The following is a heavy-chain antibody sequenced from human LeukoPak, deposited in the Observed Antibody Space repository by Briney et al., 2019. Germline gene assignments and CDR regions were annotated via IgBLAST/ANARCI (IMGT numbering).Heavy chain of an antibody. Sequence: PRRSLRPSCAPSRFTPTTYAMSWVRQAPRNELESVSAISRSGGSIYYADSVKGRFTISRDNSKNTLYLQMNGLRAEDTAVYYCAKVPWIQLWSENYFDYWGQGTLVTVSS. CDR2: ISRSGGSI. CDR3: AKVPWIQLWSENYFDY. D-gene: IGHD5-18*01. CDR1: RFTPTTYA. J-gene: IGHJ4*02. V-gene: IGHV3-23*01.